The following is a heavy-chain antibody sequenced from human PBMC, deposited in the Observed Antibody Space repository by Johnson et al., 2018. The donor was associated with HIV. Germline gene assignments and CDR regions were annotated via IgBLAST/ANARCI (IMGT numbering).Heavy chain of an antibody. D-gene: IGHD2-15*01. CDR1: GFTFDDYG. Sequence: EVQLVESGGGVVRPGGSLRLSCAASGFTFDDYGMSWVRYSSGKGLEWVSGINWNGGSTGYVDSVKGRFTISRDNAKNSLYLQMKSLRAEDTALYYCARGVVPDAFDVWGQVTKVTVSS. V-gene: IGHV3-20*04. J-gene: IGHJ3*01. CDR2: INWNGGST. CDR3: ARGVVPDAFDV.